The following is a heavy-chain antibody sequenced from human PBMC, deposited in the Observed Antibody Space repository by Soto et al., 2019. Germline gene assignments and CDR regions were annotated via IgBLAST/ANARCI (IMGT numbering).Heavy chain of an antibody. Sequence: PGESLKISCKGSGYSFTSYWIGWVRQMPGKGLEWMGIIYPGDSDTRYSPSFQGQVTISADKSISTAYLQWSSLKASDTAMYYCARRDVTYYYGSGSYYFDYWGQGTLVTVSS. CDR3: ARRDVTYYYGSGSYYFDY. CDR2: IYPGDSDT. D-gene: IGHD3-10*01. J-gene: IGHJ4*02. CDR1: GYSFTSYW. V-gene: IGHV5-51*01.